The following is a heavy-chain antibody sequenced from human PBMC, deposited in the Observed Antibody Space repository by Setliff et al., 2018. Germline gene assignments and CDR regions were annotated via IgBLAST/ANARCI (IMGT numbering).Heavy chain of an antibody. V-gene: IGHV1-18*04. Sequence: PGESLKISCKGSGYSFTDYWIAWVRQAPGQGLEWVGWISVYNGDTNYAQKFQGRVALTTDTSTSTAYMELRSLTSDDSAFYYCARAPSVELVTIRTNSWFTYWGQGTLVTVSS. J-gene: IGHJ4*02. CDR2: ISVYNGDT. CDR3: ARAPSVELVTIRTNSWFTY. D-gene: IGHD5-18*01. CDR1: GYSFTDYW.